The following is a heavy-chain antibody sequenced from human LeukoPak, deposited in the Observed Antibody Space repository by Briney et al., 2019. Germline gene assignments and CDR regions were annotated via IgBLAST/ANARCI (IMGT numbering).Heavy chain of an antibody. J-gene: IGHJ4*02. CDR1: GFTFSSYA. D-gene: IGHD1-26*01. CDR3: ARAELLHYFDY. V-gene: IGHV3-30-3*01. CDR2: ISYDGSNK. Sequence: GGSLRLSCAASGFTFSSYAMHWVRQAPGKGLEWVAVISYDGSNKYYADSVKGRFTISRDNSKNTLYLQMNSLRAGDTAVYYCARAELLHYFDYWGQGTLVTVSS.